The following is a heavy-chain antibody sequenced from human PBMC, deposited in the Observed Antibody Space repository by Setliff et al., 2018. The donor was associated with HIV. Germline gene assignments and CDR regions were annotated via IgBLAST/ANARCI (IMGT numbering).Heavy chain of an antibody. J-gene: IGHJ6*02. Sequence: PGGSLSLSCAASGFTFSSYWMHWVCQAPGKGLEWLSYITGSSTTYYAESVKGRFTISRDNAKNSLYLQMNSLGVEDTAIYFCVRGKRYAYTSGGLDVWGQGTTVTVSS. V-gene: IGHV3-48*04. CDR2: ITGSSTT. CDR1: GFTFSSYW. CDR3: VRGKRYAYTSGGLDV. D-gene: IGHD3-16*01.